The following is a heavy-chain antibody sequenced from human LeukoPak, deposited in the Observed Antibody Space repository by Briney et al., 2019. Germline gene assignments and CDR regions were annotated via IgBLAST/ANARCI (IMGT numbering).Heavy chain of an antibody. CDR1: GFTFSNYA. V-gene: IGHV3-48*04. CDR2: ISSSGSII. Sequence: TGGSLRLSCAASGFTFSNYAMNWVRQVPEKGLEWISYISSSGSIIYYADSVKGRFTISRDNAKNSLYLQMDSLRADDTGVYYCTRALGSCGGGSCAIDYWGQGTPVTVFS. J-gene: IGHJ4*02. CDR3: TRALGSCGGGSCAIDY. D-gene: IGHD2-15*01.